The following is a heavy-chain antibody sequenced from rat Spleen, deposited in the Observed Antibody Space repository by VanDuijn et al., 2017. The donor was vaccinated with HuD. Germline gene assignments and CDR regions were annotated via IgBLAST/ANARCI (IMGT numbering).Heavy chain of an antibody. CDR3: ARRDVYYGPVFFDY. Sequence: EVQLVESGGGLVQPGRSLKLSCAASGFTFSDYYMAWVRQAPKKGLEWVATIIYDGSSAYYRDSVRGRFTISRDNAKSTLFLHMDSLRSEDTATYYCARRDVYYGPVFFDYWGQGVMVTVSS. CDR1: GFTFSDYY. J-gene: IGHJ2*01. D-gene: IGHD1-6*01. V-gene: IGHV5-7*01. CDR2: IIYDGSSA.